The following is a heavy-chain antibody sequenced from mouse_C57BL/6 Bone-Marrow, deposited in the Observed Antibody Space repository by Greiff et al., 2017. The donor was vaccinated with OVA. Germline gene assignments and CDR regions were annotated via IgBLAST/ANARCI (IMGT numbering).Heavy chain of an antibody. J-gene: IGHJ4*01. CDR1: GYTFTSYW. Sequence: QVQLQQPGAELVRPGTSVKLSCKASGYTFTSYWMHWVKQRPGQGLEWIGVIDPSDSYTNYNQKFKGKATLTVDTSSSTAYMQRSSLTSEDSAVYYCARYGSSPRWAYYAMDYWGQGTSVTVSS. V-gene: IGHV1-59*01. CDR3: ARYGSSPRWAYYAMDY. D-gene: IGHD1-1*02. CDR2: IDPSDSYT.